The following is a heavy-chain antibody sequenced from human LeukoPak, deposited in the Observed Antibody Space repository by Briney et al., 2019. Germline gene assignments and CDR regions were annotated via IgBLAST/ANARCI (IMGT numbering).Heavy chain of an antibody. Sequence: PGGSLRLSCTASGFTFSTYWMMWVRQAPGKGLEWVAVISYDGSKKFYADSVKGRFTISRDKLNDMLYLQMSSLRDDDTGVYYCTRSGRGAFFKAYFDYWGQGTLVTVSS. CDR1: GFTFSTYW. CDR2: ISYDGSKK. V-gene: IGHV3-30*07. CDR3: TRSGRGAFFKAYFDY. D-gene: IGHD2/OR15-2a*01. J-gene: IGHJ4*02.